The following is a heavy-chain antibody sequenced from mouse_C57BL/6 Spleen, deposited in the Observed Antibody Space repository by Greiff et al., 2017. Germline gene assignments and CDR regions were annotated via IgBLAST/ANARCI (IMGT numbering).Heavy chain of an antibody. CDR2: IYPGDGDT. CDR3: ARDYDGNY. CDR1: GYAFSSSW. Sequence: VQLQESGPELVKPGASVKISCKASGYAFSSSWMNWVKQRPGKGLEWIGRIYPGDGDTNYNGKFKGKATLTADKSSSTAYMQLSSLTSEDSAVYFCARDYDGNYWGQGTTLTVSS. V-gene: IGHV1-82*01. D-gene: IGHD1-1*01. J-gene: IGHJ2*01.